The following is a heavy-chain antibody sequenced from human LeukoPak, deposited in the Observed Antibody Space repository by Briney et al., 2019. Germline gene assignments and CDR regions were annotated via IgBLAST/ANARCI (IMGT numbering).Heavy chain of an antibody. Sequence: SETLSLTCTVSGGSISSSSPYWGWIRQPPGKGLEWIGSIYYSGSTYYSPSLKSRVTISVDTSKNQFSLKLTSVTAADTAVYYCARPQLGAVPAHHAFDIWGQGTKATVSS. V-gene: IGHV4-39*01. CDR2: IYYSGST. CDR3: ARPQLGAVPAHHAFDI. CDR1: GGSISSSSPY. J-gene: IGHJ3*02. D-gene: IGHD6-19*01.